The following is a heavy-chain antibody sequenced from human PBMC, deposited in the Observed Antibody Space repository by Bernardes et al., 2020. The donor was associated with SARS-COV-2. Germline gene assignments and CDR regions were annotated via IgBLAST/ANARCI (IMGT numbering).Heavy chain of an antibody. D-gene: IGHD4-4*01. CDR1: GFILSTSW. V-gene: IGHV3-74*01. CDR3: ARAGYYRFDY. CDR2: TNSDGSDI. Sequence: GGSLRLSCVVSGFILSTSWMHWVRQAPGEGLVWVARTNSDGSDINYADSVKGRFTISRDNAKNTLFLQMNSLRVEDTAVYYCARAGYYRFDYWGQGTLVTVSS. J-gene: IGHJ4*02.